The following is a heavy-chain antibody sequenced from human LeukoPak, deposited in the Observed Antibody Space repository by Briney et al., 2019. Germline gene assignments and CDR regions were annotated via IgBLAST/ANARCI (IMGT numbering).Heavy chain of an antibody. Sequence: GGSLRLSCAASGFTFSNYAMTWVRQAPGKGLEWVSGISGSGGSTYYADSVRGRFTISRDNSKNMVYLQMNSLRAEDTAVYYCAKPNMGYWAIDSWGQGTLVTVSS. CDR1: GFTFSNYA. J-gene: IGHJ4*02. D-gene: IGHD1-26*01. V-gene: IGHV3-23*01. CDR3: AKPNMGYWAIDS. CDR2: ISGSGGST.